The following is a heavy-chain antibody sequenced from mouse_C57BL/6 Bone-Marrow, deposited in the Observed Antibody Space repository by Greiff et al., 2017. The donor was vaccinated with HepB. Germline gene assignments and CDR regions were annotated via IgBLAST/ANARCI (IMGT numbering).Heavy chain of an antibody. CDR3: ASRPYYYGYPY. CDR1: GYSITSGYY. CDR2: ISYDGSN. V-gene: IGHV3-6*01. D-gene: IGHD1-1*02. Sequence: ESGPGLVKPSQSLSLTCSVTGYSITSGYYWNWIRQFPGNKLEWMGYISYDGSNNYNPSLKNRISITRDTSKNQFFLKLNSVTTEDTATYYCASRPYYYGYPYWGQGTLVTVSA. J-gene: IGHJ3*01.